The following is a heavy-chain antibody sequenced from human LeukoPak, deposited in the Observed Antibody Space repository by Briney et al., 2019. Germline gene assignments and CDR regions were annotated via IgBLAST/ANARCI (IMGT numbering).Heavy chain of an antibody. Sequence: SQTLSLTCTVSGGSISSGDYYWSWIRQPPGKGLEWIGYIYYSGSTYYNSSLKSRVTISVDTSKNQFSLKLSSVTAADTAVYYCARDQLRNDAFDIWGQGTMVTVSS. V-gene: IGHV4-30-4*01. CDR1: GGSISSGDYY. CDR2: IYYSGST. J-gene: IGHJ3*02. CDR3: ARDQLRNDAFDI. D-gene: IGHD1-26*01.